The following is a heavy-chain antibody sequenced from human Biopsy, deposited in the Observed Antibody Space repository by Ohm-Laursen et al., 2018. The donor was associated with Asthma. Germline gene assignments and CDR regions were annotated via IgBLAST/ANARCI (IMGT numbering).Heavy chain of an antibody. CDR2: ISKDASTQ. CDR3: VRDGTDDAFDI. V-gene: IGHV3-30*16. CDR1: GFSFSKFA. D-gene: IGHD1-1*01. Sequence: RSLRLSCAASGFSFSKFAIHWVRQATGTGLEWVGVISKDASTQDYADSVKGRFTMARDNSKNTLDLQMNSLREEDTAVYYCVRDGTDDAFDIWGQGTVVSVSS. J-gene: IGHJ3*02.